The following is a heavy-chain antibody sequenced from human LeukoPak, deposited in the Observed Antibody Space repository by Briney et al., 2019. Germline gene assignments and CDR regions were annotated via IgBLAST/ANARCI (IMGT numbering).Heavy chain of an antibody. Sequence: GASVKVSCKASGGTFSSYAISWVRQAPGQGLKWMGRIIPILGIANYAQKFQGRVTITADKSTSTAYMELSSLRSEDTAVYYCARAPWDYGDAYYFDYWGQGTLVTVSS. CDR2: IIPILGIA. V-gene: IGHV1-69*04. J-gene: IGHJ4*02. CDR1: GGTFSSYA. CDR3: ARAPWDYGDAYYFDY. D-gene: IGHD4-17*01.